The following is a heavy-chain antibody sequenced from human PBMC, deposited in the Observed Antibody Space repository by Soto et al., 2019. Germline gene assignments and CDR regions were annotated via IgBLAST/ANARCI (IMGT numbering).Heavy chain of an antibody. J-gene: IGHJ4*02. D-gene: IGHD3-10*01. CDR2: IYYSGST. Sequence: WIRQHPGKGLEWIGYIYYSGSTYYNPSLKSRVTISLDTSKNQFSLKLTSVTAADTAVYYCARDSSFGEPFDYWGQGTLVTVSS. CDR3: ARDSSFGEPFDY. V-gene: IGHV4-31*02.